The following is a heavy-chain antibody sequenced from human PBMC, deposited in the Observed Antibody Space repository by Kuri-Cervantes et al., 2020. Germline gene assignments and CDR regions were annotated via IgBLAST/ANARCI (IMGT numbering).Heavy chain of an antibody. V-gene: IGHV4-34*01. CDR2: INHSGST. D-gene: IGHD2-2*01. Sequence: SQTLSLTCAVYGGSFSGYYWSRIRQPPGKGLEWIGEINHSGSTNYNPSLKSRVTISVDTSKNQFSLKLSSVTAADTAVYYCARGGSVVVPAAIERGLCYGMDVWGQGTTVTVSS. CDR1: GGSFSGYY. J-gene: IGHJ6*02. CDR3: ARGGSVVVPAAIERGLCYGMDV.